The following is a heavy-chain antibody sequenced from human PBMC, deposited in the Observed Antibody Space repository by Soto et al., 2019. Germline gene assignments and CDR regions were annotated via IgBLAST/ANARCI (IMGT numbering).Heavy chain of an antibody. V-gene: IGHV4-59*08. J-gene: IGHJ4*02. CDR2: TDYSGNT. D-gene: IGHD6-19*01. CDR3: ARAVGDPLYYLDY. CDR1: SDSISSYY. Sequence: QVQLQESGPGLVRPSETLSLTCTVSSDSISSYYWIWIRQSPGQGLEWIGYTDYSGNTNYNPSLKSRVTRSGDTSKNQFSLRLRSVTAADTAVYYCARAVGDPLYYLDYWGQGTLVTVSS.